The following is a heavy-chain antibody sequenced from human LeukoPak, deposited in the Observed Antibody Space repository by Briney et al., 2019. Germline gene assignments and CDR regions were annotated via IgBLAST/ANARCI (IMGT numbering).Heavy chain of an antibody. J-gene: IGHJ4*02. CDR1: GGSISGYY. CDR3: ARERGYCSSTSCYALVGYFDY. D-gene: IGHD2-2*01. Sequence: SETLSLTCTVSGGSISGYYWSWIRQPPGKGLEWIGYIYYSWSTNYNPSLKSRVTISVDTSNNQFSLKLTSVTAADTAVYYCARERGYCSSTSCYALVGYFDYWGQGTLVTVSS. CDR2: IYYSWST. V-gene: IGHV4-59*01.